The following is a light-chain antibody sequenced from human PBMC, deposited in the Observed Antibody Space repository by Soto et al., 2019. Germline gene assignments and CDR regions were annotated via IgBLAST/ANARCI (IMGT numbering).Light chain of an antibody. J-gene: IGKJ1*01. V-gene: IGKV3-15*01. Sequence: IVMTQSPATLSLSPGERATLSCRASQNVNYNLAWYQQKPGQAPSLLIHDASIRATAVPARFSGCGSGTECTLIISRLQSEDFAVYYCQQYNNWPRTFGQGTKVEIK. CDR2: DAS. CDR3: QQYNNWPRT. CDR1: QNVNYN.